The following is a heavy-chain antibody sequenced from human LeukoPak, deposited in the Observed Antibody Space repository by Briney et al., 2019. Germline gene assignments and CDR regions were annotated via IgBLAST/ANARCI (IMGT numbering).Heavy chain of an antibody. J-gene: IGHJ6*04. V-gene: IGHV3-48*03. CDR1: GFTFSSYE. CDR3: AELGITMIGGV. D-gene: IGHD3-10*02. CDR2: ISSSGSTI. Sequence: GGSLRLSCAASGFTFSSYEMNWVRQAPGKGLEWVSYISSSGSTIYYADSVKGRFTISRENAKNSLYLQMNSLRAEDTAVYYCAELGITMIGGVRGKGTTVTISS.